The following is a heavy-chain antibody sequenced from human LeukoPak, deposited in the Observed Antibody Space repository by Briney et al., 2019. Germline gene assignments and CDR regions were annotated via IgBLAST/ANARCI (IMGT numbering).Heavy chain of an antibody. CDR2: INHSGST. J-gene: IGHJ6*02. CDR1: GGSFSGYY. Sequence: SETLSLTCAVYGGSFSGYYWSWIRQPPGKGLEWIGEINHSGSTNYNPSLKSRVTMSVDTSKNQFSLKLSCVTAADTAVYYCARERYSSSWYVGSVNYYYYGMDVWGQGTTVTVSS. CDR3: ARERYSSSWYVGSVNYYYYGMDV. D-gene: IGHD6-13*01. V-gene: IGHV4-34*01.